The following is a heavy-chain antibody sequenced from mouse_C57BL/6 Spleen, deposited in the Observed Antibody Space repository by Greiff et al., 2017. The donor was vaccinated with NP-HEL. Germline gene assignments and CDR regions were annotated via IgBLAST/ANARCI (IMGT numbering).Heavy chain of an antibody. CDR1: GFTFSDYG. CDR3: ARRGYYSNWYFDV. D-gene: IGHD2-5*01. V-gene: IGHV5-17*01. CDR2: ISSGSSTI. J-gene: IGHJ1*03. Sequence: EVHLVEPGGGLVKPGGSLKFSCAAPGFTFSDYGMHWVRQALEKGLEWVAYISSGSSTIYYADTVKGRFTISRDNAKNALFLQMTSLRSEDTAMYYCARRGYYSNWYFDVWGTGTTVTVAS.